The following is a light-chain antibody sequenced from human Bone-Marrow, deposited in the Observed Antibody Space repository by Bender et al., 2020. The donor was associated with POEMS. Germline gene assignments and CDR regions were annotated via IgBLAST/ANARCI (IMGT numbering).Light chain of an antibody. CDR1: TSDIGSYNF. CDR3: ASYAGSSYV. V-gene: IGLV2-14*03. J-gene: IGLJ1*01. Sequence: QSALTQPASVSGSPGQSIAISCNGTTSDIGSYNFVSWLQQHPGKAPKLMIFDVSSRPSGVSNRFSGSKSGNTASLTVSGLQAEDEAEYYCASYAGSSYVFGTGTKVTVL. CDR2: DVS.